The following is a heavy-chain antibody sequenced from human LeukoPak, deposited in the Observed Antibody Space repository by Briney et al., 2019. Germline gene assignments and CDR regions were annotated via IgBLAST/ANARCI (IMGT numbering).Heavy chain of an antibody. CDR1: GGSISSYY. Sequence: SETLSLTCTVSGGSISSYYWSWIRQPAGKGLEWIGRIYTSGSTNYNPSLKSRVTMSVDTSKNQFSLKLSSVTAADTAVYYCARDLSITMVRGVIPNNWFDPWGQGTLVTVSS. J-gene: IGHJ5*02. D-gene: IGHD3-10*01. CDR3: ARDLSITMVRGVIPNNWFDP. CDR2: IYTSGST. V-gene: IGHV4-4*07.